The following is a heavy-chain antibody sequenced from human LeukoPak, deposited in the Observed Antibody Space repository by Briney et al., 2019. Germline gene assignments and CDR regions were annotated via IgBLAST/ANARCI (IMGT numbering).Heavy chain of an antibody. CDR2: IYYSGST. CDR3: ARRGGSPLGAFDI. V-gene: IGHV4-59*01. D-gene: IGHD1-26*01. Sequence: SETLSLTCSVSGAPISDYDWSWIRQPPGKGLECIGYIYYSGSTNYNPSLKSRVTISVDTSKNQFSLSLKSVTAADTAVYYCARRGGSPLGAFDIWGQGTMVTVSS. CDR1: GAPISDYD. J-gene: IGHJ3*02.